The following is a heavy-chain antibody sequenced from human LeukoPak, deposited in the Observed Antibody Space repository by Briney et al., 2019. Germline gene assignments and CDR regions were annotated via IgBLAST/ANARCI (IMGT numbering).Heavy chain of an antibody. V-gene: IGHV3-48*01. Sequence: PGGSLRLSCAASGFTFSSYSMNWVRQAPGKGLEWVSYISSSSSTIYYADSVKGRFTISRDNAKNSLYLQMNSLRAEDTAVYYCARDTGPITIFGVVTTHDYWGQGTLVTVSS. CDR2: ISSSSSTI. CDR1: GFTFSSYS. CDR3: ARDTGPITIFGVVTTHDY. D-gene: IGHD3-3*01. J-gene: IGHJ4*02.